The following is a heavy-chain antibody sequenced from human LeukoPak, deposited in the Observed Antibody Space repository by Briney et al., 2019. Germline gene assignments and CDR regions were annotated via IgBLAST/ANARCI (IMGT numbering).Heavy chain of an antibody. D-gene: IGHD3-10*01. CDR1: EFSVGSNY. CDR2: IYSGGST. J-gene: IGHJ4*02. V-gene: IGHV3-53*01. Sequence: QTGGSLRLSCAASEFSVGSNYMSWVRQAPGKGLEWVSFIYSGGSTYYADSVKGRFTISRDNSKSTLYIQMNSLRAEDTAVYYCARAKPKNMVRGLIMRRESRYYFDYWGQGTLVTVSS. CDR3: ARAKPKNMVRGLIMRRESRYYFDY.